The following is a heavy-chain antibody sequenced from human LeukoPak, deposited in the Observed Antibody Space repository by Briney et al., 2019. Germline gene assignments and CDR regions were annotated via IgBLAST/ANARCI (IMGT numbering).Heavy chain of an antibody. Sequence: GGSLRLSCAASGFTFDGYAMHWVRQAPGKGLEWVSGISWNSGSIGYADSVKGRFTISRDNAKNSLYLQMNSLRAEDTALYYCAKGPYDYGDYFVYFDYWGQGTPVTVSS. V-gene: IGHV3-9*01. J-gene: IGHJ4*02. CDR3: AKGPYDYGDYFVYFDY. CDR2: ISWNSGSI. CDR1: GFTFDGYA. D-gene: IGHD4-17*01.